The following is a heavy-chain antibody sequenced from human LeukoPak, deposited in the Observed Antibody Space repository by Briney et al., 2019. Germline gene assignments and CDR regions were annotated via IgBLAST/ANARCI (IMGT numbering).Heavy chain of an antibody. CDR1: GGSISSSSYY. CDR3: ARMGSPGGYFDY. CDR2: IYYSGST. V-gene: IGHV4-39*01. J-gene: IGHJ4*02. Sequence: SDTLSLTCTVSGGSISSSSYYWGWIRQPPGKGLEWIGSIYYSGSTYYNPSLKSRVTISVDTSKNQFSLKLSSVTAADTAVYYCARMGSPGGYFDYWGQGTLVTVSS. D-gene: IGHD3-10*01.